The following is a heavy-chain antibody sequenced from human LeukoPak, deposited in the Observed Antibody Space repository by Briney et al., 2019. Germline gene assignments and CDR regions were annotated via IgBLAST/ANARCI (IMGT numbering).Heavy chain of an antibody. D-gene: IGHD5-24*01. CDR2: IYYSGST. CDR1: GGPISSADYY. J-gene: IGHJ4*02. V-gene: IGHV4-31*03. Sequence: PSETLSLTYTVSGGPISSADYYWSWIRQHPGKGLEWIGYIYYSGSTYYNPSLKSRVTISVDTSKNQFSLKLSSVTAADTAVYYCARGVEMATIGFDYWGQGTLVTVSS. CDR3: ARGVEMATIGFDY.